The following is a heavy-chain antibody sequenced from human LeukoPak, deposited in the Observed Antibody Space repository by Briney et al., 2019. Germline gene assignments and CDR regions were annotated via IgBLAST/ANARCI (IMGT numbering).Heavy chain of an antibody. D-gene: IGHD3-10*01. CDR3: AISGLGFGEFRGLDY. Sequence: GGSLRLSCAASGFNLSNNYMNWVRQAPGKGLEWVSVIFSSGPTYYADSVKGRFTISRDTSKNALYLQMNSLRAEDTAVYYCAISGLGFGEFRGLDYWGQGTLVTVSS. CDR1: GFNLSNNY. J-gene: IGHJ4*02. V-gene: IGHV3-53*01. CDR2: IFSSGPT.